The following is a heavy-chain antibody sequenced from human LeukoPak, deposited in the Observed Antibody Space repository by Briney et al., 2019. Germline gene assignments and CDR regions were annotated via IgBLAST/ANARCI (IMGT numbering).Heavy chain of an antibody. V-gene: IGHV1-69*13. Sequence: SVKVSCKASGGTFSSYAISWVRQAPGQGLEWMGGIIPIFGTANYAQKFQGRVTITADESTSTAYMELSSLRSEDTAVYYCARDENPKVGSHKAAAGPYYWGQGTLVTVSS. CDR3: ARDENPKVGSHKAAAGPYY. CDR1: GGTFSSYA. J-gene: IGHJ4*02. CDR2: IIPIFGTA. D-gene: IGHD6-13*01.